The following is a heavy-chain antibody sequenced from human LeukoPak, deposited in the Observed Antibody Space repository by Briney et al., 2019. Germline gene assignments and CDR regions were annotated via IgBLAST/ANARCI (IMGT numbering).Heavy chain of an antibody. Sequence: GGSLRLSCAASGFTFSSYGMHWVRQAPGKGLEWVLAISFSGGSTYYADSVKGRFTISRGNSKNTLYLQMNSLRAEDTAVYYCATNGGNNPFDCWGQGTLVTVSS. D-gene: IGHD4-23*01. J-gene: IGHJ4*02. V-gene: IGHV3-23*01. CDR3: ATNGGNNPFDC. CDR2: ISFSGGST. CDR1: GFTFSSYG.